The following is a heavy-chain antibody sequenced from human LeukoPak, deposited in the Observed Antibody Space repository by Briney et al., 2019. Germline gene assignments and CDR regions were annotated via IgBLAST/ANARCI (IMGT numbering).Heavy chain of an antibody. Sequence: GGSLRLSCAASAFTFSSYAMSWVRQAPGKGLEWVSAISGSGGSTYYADSVKGRFTISRDTSKNTLYLQMNSLRAEDTAVYYCAKDPPLWFGESHYFDYWGQGALVTVSS. J-gene: IGHJ4*02. CDR2: ISGSGGST. D-gene: IGHD3-10*01. CDR1: AFTFSSYA. CDR3: AKDPPLWFGESHYFDY. V-gene: IGHV3-23*01.